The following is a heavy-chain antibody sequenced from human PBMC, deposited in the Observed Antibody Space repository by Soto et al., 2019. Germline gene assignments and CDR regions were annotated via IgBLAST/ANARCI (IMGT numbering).Heavy chain of an antibody. V-gene: IGHV3-7*03. CDR2: IKQDGSEK. CDR1: GFTFSSYW. CDR3: AREAVITMTLGFDY. Sequence: GGSLRLSCAASGFTFSSYWMSWVRQAPGKGLEWVANIKQDGSEKYYVDSLKGRFTISRDNAKNSLYLQMNSLRAEDTAVYYCAREAVITMTLGFDYWGQGTLVTVSS. J-gene: IGHJ4*02. D-gene: IGHD3-22*01.